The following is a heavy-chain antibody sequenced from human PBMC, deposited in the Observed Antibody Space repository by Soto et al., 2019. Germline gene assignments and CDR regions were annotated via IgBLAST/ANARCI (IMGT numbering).Heavy chain of an antibody. V-gene: IGHV3-21*01. CDR3: ARDRCRSASCYQTDAFDL. D-gene: IGHD2-15*01. CDR2: ISSGNRYI. Sequence: GGSLRLSCAASGFTVSSNYVSWVRQAPGKGLEWVSSISSGNRYIYYADSVRGRLIISRDDATNSLYLQMTSLRAEDTAVYYCARDRCRSASCYQTDAFDLWGQGTMVTVSS. CDR1: GFTVSSNY. J-gene: IGHJ3*01.